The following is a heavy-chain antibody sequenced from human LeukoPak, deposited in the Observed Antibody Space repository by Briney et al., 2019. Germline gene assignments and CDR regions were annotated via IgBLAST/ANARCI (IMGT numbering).Heavy chain of an antibody. CDR2: IYYSGSS. CDR3: ARGFSYGAYNWFDP. J-gene: IGHJ5*02. D-gene: IGHD5-18*01. CDR1: GGSIGIGHYY. V-gene: IGHV4-31*03. Sequence: SQTLSLTCSVSGGSIGIGHYYWSWIRQHPGKGLEWIGYIYYSGSSYYNPSLRSRVTMSVDTSKNLFSLMLTSVTDADTAVYYCARGFSYGAYNWFDPWGQGTLVTVSS.